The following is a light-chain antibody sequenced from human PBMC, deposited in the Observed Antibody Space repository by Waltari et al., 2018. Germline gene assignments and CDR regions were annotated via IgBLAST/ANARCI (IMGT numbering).Light chain of an antibody. Sequence: QSALTPPASVSGTPGQSITISCTGTNSDVGTYTLASWYQPHPGEAPKLMICEVIKRPSGVSKRFSGSKSGNTASLTISGLQAEDEADYYCCSYAGSGTYVFGTGTKVTVL. CDR3: CSYAGSGTYV. CDR2: EVI. CDR1: NSDVGTYTL. J-gene: IGLJ1*01. V-gene: IGLV2-23*02.